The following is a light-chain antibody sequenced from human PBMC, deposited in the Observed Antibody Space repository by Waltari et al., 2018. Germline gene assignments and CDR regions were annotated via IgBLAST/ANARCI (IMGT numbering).Light chain of an antibody. Sequence: SYELRQPPSVSVYPGQTARNTCWGDALPRNYAYWYQQKSGQPPVMVIDEDMKRPSGIPERFSGSNSGAVATLTISGAQFDDEAYYYCLSADHSVDHRVFGGGTKLTVL. CDR2: EDM. CDR1: ALPRNY. V-gene: IGLV3-10*01. J-gene: IGLJ3*02. CDR3: LSADHSVDHRV.